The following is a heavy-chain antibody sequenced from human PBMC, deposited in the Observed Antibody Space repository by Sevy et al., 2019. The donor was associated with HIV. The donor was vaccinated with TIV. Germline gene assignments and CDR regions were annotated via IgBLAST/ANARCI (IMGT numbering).Heavy chain of an antibody. CDR3: LRDKEEGASVLDY. Sequence: GGSLRLSCATFGFNFRNSWVAWVRQPPGKGLEFLADIKQDGYETYYVDSVKGRFTISRDNAKNSLHLQMNSLRAEDTAMYFCLRDKEEGASVLDYWGQGTPVTVSS. CDR2: IKQDGYET. D-gene: IGHD1-26*01. V-gene: IGHV3-7*03. J-gene: IGHJ4*02. CDR1: GFNFRNSW.